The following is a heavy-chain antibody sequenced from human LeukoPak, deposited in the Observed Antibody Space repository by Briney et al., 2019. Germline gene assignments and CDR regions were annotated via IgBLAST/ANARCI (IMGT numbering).Heavy chain of an antibody. CDR3: AKHKTKSGYDCLDY. J-gene: IGHJ4*02. CDR1: GFTFSSYA. CDR2: FTGSSEST. D-gene: IGHD5-12*01. V-gene: IGHV3-23*01. Sequence: GGSLRLSCAASGFTFSSYAMSWVRQAPGKGLEWVSAFTGSSESTYYADSVKGRFTISSDNPKDTLYLLMNSLRAEDTAVYYCAKHKTKSGYDCLDYWGQGTLVTVSS.